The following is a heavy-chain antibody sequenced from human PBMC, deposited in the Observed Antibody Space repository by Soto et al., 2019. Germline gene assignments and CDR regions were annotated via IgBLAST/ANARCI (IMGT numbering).Heavy chain of an antibody. V-gene: IGHV4-59*01. Sequence: SETLSLTCTVSGGSISSYYWSWIRQPPGKGLEWIGYIYYSGSTNYNPSLKSRVTISVDTSKNQFSLKLSSVTAADTAVYYCARSRWVYCSGGSCQKANAFYIWGQGTMVTVSS. CDR3: ARSRWVYCSGGSCQKANAFYI. J-gene: IGHJ3*02. D-gene: IGHD2-15*01. CDR1: GGSISSYY. CDR2: IYYSGST.